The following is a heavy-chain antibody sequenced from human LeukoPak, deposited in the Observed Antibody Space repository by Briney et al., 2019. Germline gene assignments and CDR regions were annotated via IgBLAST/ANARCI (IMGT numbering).Heavy chain of an antibody. V-gene: IGHV4-59*11. D-gene: IGHD5-18*01. Sequence: SETLSLTCTVSGGFISRHYWSWIRQPPGKGLEWIGYVYYSGTTNYNPSLKTRVTISVDTSKNQFSLKLTSVTAADTAVYYCARGGYSYGHWGQGTLVTVSS. J-gene: IGHJ4*02. CDR1: GGFISRHY. CDR2: VYYSGTT. CDR3: ARGGYSYGH.